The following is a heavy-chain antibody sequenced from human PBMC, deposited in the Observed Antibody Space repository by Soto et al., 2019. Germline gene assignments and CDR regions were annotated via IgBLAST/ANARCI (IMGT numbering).Heavy chain of an antibody. CDR1: GGSVSSSSYY. CDR3: GRLEGLATISYYFDY. CDR2: VYYSGST. V-gene: IGHV4-39*01. Sequence: QLQLQESGPGLVKPSETLSLTCTVSGGSVSSSSYYWGWVRQPPGKGLEWIGSVYYSGSTYYNPSLESRVTISVDKYKNQFSLKLMSLSAADSAVSYCGRLEGLATISYYFDYWGQGALVTVSS. J-gene: IGHJ4*02. D-gene: IGHD3-9*01.